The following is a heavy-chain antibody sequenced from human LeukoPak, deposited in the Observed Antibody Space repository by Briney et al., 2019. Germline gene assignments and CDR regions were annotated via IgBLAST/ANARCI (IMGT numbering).Heavy chain of an antibody. CDR2: IIPIFGTP. CDR1: GGTFSSYA. D-gene: IGHD1-26*01. Sequence: SMQVSCKASGGTFSSYAISWLGPAAGQGLAWMGGIIPIFGTPNYAQKFQGRVTITTDESTSTAYMELSSLRSEDTAVYYCARAIVGATQFDYWGQGTLVTVSS. CDR3: ARAIVGATQFDY. J-gene: IGHJ4*02. V-gene: IGHV1-69*05.